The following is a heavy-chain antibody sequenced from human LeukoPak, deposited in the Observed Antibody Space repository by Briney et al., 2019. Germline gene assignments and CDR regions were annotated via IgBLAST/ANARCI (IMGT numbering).Heavy chain of an antibody. Sequence: GGXLRLSCAASGFTFSSYGMHWVGQARGKGVEGVGFIRYDGSKKYYADSVKGGLTIYRENYKKTLYVEMNRLRAEDTAVYYCAKGGEVDTAMVSGYWGQGTLVTVSS. CDR2: IRYDGSKK. CDR1: GFTFSSYG. J-gene: IGHJ4*02. CDR3: AKGGEVDTAMVSGY. V-gene: IGHV3-30*02. D-gene: IGHD5-18*01.